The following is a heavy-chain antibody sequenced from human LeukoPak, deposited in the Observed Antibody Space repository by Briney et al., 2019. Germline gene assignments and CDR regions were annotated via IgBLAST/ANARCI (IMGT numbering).Heavy chain of an antibody. Sequence: GESLKISCKGSRYSFTTFWIGWVRQMPGKGLEWMGIIYPDDSDTRYSPSFQGQVTISADKSISTAYLQWSSLKASDTAMYYCARGYCSSTSCYRFDSWGQGALVTVSS. CDR1: RYSFTTFW. V-gene: IGHV5-51*01. CDR3: ARGYCSSTSCYRFDS. CDR2: IYPDDSDT. D-gene: IGHD2-2*01. J-gene: IGHJ4*02.